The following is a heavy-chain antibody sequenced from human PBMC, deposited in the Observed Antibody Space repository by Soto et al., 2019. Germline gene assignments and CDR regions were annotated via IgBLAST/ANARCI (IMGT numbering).Heavy chain of an antibody. J-gene: IGHJ4*02. CDR2: IWYDGSNK. D-gene: IGHD3-22*01. CDR1: GFTFSSYG. V-gene: IGHV3-33*01. CDR3: ARAGSMRYYYDSSGYHFDY. Sequence: EGSLRLSCAASGFTFSSYGMHWVRQAPGKGLEWVAVIWYDGSNKYYADSVKGRFTISRDNSKNTLYLQMNSLRAEDTAVYYCARAGSMRYYYDSSGYHFDYWGQGTLVTVSS.